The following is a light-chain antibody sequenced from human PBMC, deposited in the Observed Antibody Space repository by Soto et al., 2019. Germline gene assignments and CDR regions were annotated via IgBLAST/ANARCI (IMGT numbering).Light chain of an antibody. CDR2: AAS. Sequence: DIQMTQSPSSLSASVGDRVTITCRASQSISSYLNWYQQKPEKAPKLLISAASSLQSGVPSRFSGSGSGTDFTLTISSLQPEDFATYYCQQSYSTLVTFGQGTKVEIK. V-gene: IGKV1-39*01. CDR3: QQSYSTLVT. CDR1: QSISSY. J-gene: IGKJ1*01.